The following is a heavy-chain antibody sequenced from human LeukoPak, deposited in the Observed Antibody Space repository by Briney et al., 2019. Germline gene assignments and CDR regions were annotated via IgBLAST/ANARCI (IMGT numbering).Heavy chain of an antibody. V-gene: IGHV3-74*01. CDR1: GFTFSNYW. D-gene: IGHD1-1*01. CDR3: ARDPRTVRI. Sequence: PGGSLRLSCAASGFTFSNYWMHWVRHAPGKGLVWVSRINSDGINTSYADSVKGRFTISRDNAKNLLYLQMDSLRVEDTAIYYCARDPRTVRIWGQGTLVTVSS. J-gene: IGHJ4*02. CDR2: INSDGINT.